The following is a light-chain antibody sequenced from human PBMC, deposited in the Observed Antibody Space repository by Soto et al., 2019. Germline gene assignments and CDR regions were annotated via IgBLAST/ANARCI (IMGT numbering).Light chain of an antibody. CDR1: QSVSSTY. CDR2: GAS. J-gene: IGKJ1*01. CDR3: LQYDNSPRT. Sequence: ESVLTQSPGTLSLSPGEGATLSCRATQSVSSTYLAWYQQKPGQAPRLLIYGASSRATGIPDRFSGSGSGTDFTLTISRLEPEDFAMYYCLQYDNSPRTFGQGTKVEIK. V-gene: IGKV3-20*01.